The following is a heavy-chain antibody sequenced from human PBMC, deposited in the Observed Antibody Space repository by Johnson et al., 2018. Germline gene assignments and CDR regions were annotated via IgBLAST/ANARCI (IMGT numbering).Heavy chain of an antibody. J-gene: IGHJ3*02. CDR3: AKETPQDSSAYYRPHYAFDI. CDR1: GFTFSSYA. Sequence: QVQLVQSGGGVVQPGRSLRVSCAASGFTFSSYAMHWVRQAPGKGLEWVAATSYDGYNKYYADSVKGRVTTARDNSKSTLFLQMNSLRAEDTAVYYSAKETPQDSSAYYRPHYAFDIWGQGTMVTVSS. D-gene: IGHD3-22*01. V-gene: IGHV3-30*18. CDR2: TSYDGYNK.